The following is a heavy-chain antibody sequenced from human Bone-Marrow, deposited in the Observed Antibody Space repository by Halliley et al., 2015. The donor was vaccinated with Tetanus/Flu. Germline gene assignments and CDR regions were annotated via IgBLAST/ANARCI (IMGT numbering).Heavy chain of an antibody. CDR3: ARLTLYGSGSYRWFDP. D-gene: IGHD3-10*01. Sequence: SSNYRGSTDYRPSLKSRVTISVHTSNNQFSLRLTSVTAADTAVYYCARLTLYGSGSYRWFDPWGQGTLVTVSS. V-gene: IGHV4-39*01. CDR2: SNYRGST. J-gene: IGHJ5*02.